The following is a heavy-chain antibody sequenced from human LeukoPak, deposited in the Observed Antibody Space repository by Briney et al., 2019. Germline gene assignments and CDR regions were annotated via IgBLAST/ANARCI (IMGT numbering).Heavy chain of an antibody. D-gene: IGHD2-8*02. J-gene: IGHJ5*02. Sequence: ASVKVSCKASGGTFSSYTISWVRQAPGQGLEWMGGIIPIFGTANYAQKFQGRVTITADESTSTAYMELSSLRSEDTAVYYCARDHTGWFDPWGQGTLVTVSS. CDR3: ARDHTGWFDP. V-gene: IGHV1-69*13. CDR2: IIPIFGTA. CDR1: GGTFSSYT.